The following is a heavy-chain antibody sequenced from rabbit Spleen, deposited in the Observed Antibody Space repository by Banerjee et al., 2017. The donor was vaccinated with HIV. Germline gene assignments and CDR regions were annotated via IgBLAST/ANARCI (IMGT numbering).Heavy chain of an antibody. CDR2: IDPVFGSA. J-gene: IGHJ6*01. CDR3: ARGGGL. Sequence: QSLEESGGDLVKPGASLTLTCTASGLDFTSYYMSWVRQAPGKGLEWIGYIDPVFGSAYYASWVNGRFSISRENTQNTVSLQLNSLTAADTATYFCARGGGLWGPGTLVTVS. V-gene: IGHV1S7*01. CDR1: GLDFTSYY.